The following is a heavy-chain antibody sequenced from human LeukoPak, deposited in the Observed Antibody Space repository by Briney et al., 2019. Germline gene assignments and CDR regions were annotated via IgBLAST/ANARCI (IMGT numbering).Heavy chain of an antibody. Sequence: GGSLRLSCAASGFTFSDYYMSWIRQAPGKGREWVSYISSSGSTIYYADSVKGRFTISRDNAKNSLYLQMNSLRAEDTAVYYCASRGGSGSYLGPYYYYYYMDVWGKGTTVTVSS. CDR1: GFTFSDYY. J-gene: IGHJ6*03. V-gene: IGHV3-11*01. CDR2: ISSSGSTI. D-gene: IGHD3-10*01. CDR3: ASRGGSGSYLGPYYYYYYMDV.